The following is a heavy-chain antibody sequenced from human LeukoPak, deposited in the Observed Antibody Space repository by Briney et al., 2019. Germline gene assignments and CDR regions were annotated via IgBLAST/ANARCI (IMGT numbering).Heavy chain of an antibody. CDR3: ARDCITIFGVVCY. Sequence: SVKVSCKASGYTFTNYDINWVRQAPGQGLEWMGGIIPIFGTPNYAQKVQGRVTITADESTSTAYMELSSLRSEDTAVYYCARDCITIFGVVCYWGQGTLVTVSS. CDR1: GYTFTNYD. J-gene: IGHJ4*02. V-gene: IGHV1-69*13. D-gene: IGHD3-3*01. CDR2: IIPIFGTP.